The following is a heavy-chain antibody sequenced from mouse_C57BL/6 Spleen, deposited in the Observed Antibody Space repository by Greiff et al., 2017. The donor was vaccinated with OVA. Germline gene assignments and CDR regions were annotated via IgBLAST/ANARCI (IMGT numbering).Heavy chain of an antibody. CDR3: ARDYGSSYWYFDV. Sequence: EVQVVESGGGLVKPGGSLKLSCAASGFTFSDYGMHWVRQAPEKGLEWVAYISSGSSTIYYADTVKGRFTISRDNAKHTLFLQMTSLRSEDTAMYYCARDYGSSYWYFDVWGTGTTVTVSS. D-gene: IGHD1-1*01. CDR1: GFTFSDYG. V-gene: IGHV5-17*01. CDR2: ISSGSSTI. J-gene: IGHJ1*03.